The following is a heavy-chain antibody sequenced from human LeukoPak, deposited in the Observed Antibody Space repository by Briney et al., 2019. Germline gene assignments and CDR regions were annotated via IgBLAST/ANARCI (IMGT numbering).Heavy chain of an antibody. CDR2: INHSGST. CDR3: ARGSGRSYYGSGSYYSRERPFDY. V-gene: IGHV4-34*01. Sequence: SETLSLTCAVYGGSFSGYYWSWIRQPPGKGLEWIGEINHSGSTNYNPSLKRRVTISVDTSKNQFSLKLSSVTAADTAVYYCARGSGRSYYGSGSYYSRERPFDYWGQGTLVTVSS. D-gene: IGHD3-10*01. J-gene: IGHJ4*02. CDR1: GGSFSGYY.